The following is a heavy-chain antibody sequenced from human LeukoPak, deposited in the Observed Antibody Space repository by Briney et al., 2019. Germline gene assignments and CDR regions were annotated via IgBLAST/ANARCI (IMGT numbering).Heavy chain of an antibody. V-gene: IGHV3-7*01. CDR2: IKQDVGET. J-gene: IGHJ5*02. D-gene: IGHD1-26*01. CDR3: ARAVGASRFDP. CDR1: GFTFSAFW. Sequence: GGSLRLSCAASGFTFSAFWMPWVRQAPREGLEWVATIKQDVGETFYVDSVKGRFTISRDNAKNSVYLQRNSLRAEDTAVYYCARAVGASRFDPWGQGTQVTVSS.